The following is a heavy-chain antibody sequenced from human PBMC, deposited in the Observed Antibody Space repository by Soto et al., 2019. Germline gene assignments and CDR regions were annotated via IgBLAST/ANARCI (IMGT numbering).Heavy chain of an antibody. D-gene: IGHD6-13*01. CDR1: GYTFTSYA. CDR2: INAGNGNT. V-gene: IGHV1-3*01. Sequence: ASVKVSCKASGYTFTSYAMHWVRQAPGQRLEWMGWINAGNGNTKYSQKFQGRVTITRDTSASTAYMELSSLRSEDTAVYYCARGRQQLVNHDAFDIWGQGTMVTVS. CDR3: ARGRQQLVNHDAFDI. J-gene: IGHJ3*02.